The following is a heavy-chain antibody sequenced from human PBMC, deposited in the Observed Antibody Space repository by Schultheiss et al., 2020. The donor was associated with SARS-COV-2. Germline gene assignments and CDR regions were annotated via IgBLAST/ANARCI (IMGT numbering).Heavy chain of an antibody. V-gene: IGHV3-23*01. CDR1: GFTFSSYS. Sequence: GESLKISCAASGFTFSSYSMSWVRQAPGKGLEWVSAISGSGGSTYYADSVKGRFTISRDNSKNTLYLQMNSLRAEDTAVYYCARLRGDKHYYGMDVWGQGTTVTVAS. CDR3: ARLRGDKHYYGMDV. D-gene: IGHD5-18*01. CDR2: ISGSGGST. J-gene: IGHJ6*02.